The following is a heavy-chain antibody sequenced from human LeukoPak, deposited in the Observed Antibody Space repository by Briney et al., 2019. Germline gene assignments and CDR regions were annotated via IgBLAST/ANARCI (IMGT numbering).Heavy chain of an antibody. J-gene: IGHJ5*02. CDR1: GDSISSYY. CDR2: IYYSGST. D-gene: IGHD3-10*01. V-gene: IGHV4-59*01. Sequence: KPSETLSLTCTVSGDSISSYYWSWIRQPPGKGLEWIGYIYYSGSTSYNPSLKSRVTISVDTSKNQFSLKLSSMTAADTAVYYCTRLNYYGSGSYWMYNWFDPWGQGTLVTVPS. CDR3: TRLNYYGSGSYWMYNWFDP.